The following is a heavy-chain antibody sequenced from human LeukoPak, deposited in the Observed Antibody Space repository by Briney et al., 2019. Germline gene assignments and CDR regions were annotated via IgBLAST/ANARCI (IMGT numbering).Heavy chain of an antibody. Sequence: PGGSLRLSCAASGFIFSSYWMSWVRQAPGKGLEWVANINEDGSEKYYVDSVKGRFTISRDNAKNSLYLQMTSLRAEDTAVYYCARGLRYDYFDNWGQGTLVTVSS. CDR1: GFIFSSYW. CDR2: INEDGSEK. CDR3: ARGLRYDYFDN. D-gene: IGHD4-17*01. J-gene: IGHJ4*02. V-gene: IGHV3-7*04.